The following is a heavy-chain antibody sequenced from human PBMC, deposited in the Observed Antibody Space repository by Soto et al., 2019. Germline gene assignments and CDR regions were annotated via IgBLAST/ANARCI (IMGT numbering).Heavy chain of an antibody. CDR2: INPSSGGT. D-gene: IGHD6-13*01. CDR1: VYTFTTYY. Sequence: XSVKGSCKASVYTFTTYYIHWVRQAPGQGLEWMGMINPSSGGTNYAQKFQGRVTMTRDTSTSTVYMELSSLTSDDTAVFYCAKGSALSSSWFLAERFFDTWGQGTLLTVS. V-gene: IGHV1-46*01. J-gene: IGHJ5*01. CDR3: AKGSALSSSWFLAERFFDT.